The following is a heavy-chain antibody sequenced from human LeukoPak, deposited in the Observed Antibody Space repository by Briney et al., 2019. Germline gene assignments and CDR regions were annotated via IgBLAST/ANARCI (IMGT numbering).Heavy chain of an antibody. Sequence: SETLSLTCTVSGYSISSGYYWGWIRQPPGKGLEWIGSIYHSGSTYYNPSLKSRVTMSVDTSKNQFSLKLSSVTAADTAVYYCASVHGSGPWGQGTLVTVSS. V-gene: IGHV4-38-2*02. CDR2: IYHSGST. CDR1: GYSISSGYY. CDR3: ASVHGSGP. D-gene: IGHD3-10*01. J-gene: IGHJ5*02.